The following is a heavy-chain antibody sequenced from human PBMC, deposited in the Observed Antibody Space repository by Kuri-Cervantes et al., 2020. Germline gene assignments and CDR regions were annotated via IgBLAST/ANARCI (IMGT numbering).Heavy chain of an antibody. CDR1: GFTFDDYG. CDR2: INHSGST. D-gene: IGHD2-2*01. J-gene: IGHJ6*03. V-gene: IGHV4-34*01. Sequence: ESLKISCAASGFTFDDYGMSWIRQPPGKGLEWIGEINHSGSTNYNPSLKSRVTISVDTSKNQFSLKLSSVTAADTAVYYCARGASTSGGIYYYYYYMDVWGKGTTVTVSS. CDR3: ARGASTSGGIYYYYYYMDV.